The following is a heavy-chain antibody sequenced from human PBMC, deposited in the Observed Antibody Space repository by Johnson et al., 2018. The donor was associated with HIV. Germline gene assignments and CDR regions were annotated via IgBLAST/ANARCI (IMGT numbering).Heavy chain of an antibody. CDR2: IRYDGSNK. CDR3: ARGDGYRRAVDI. J-gene: IGHJ3*02. CDR1: GFTFSSYG. D-gene: IGHD1-1*01. Sequence: QVQLVESGGGVVQPGGSLRLSCAASGFTFSSYGMHWVRQAPGKGLEWVAFIRYDGSNKYYADSVKGRFTISRDNAKNSLYLQMNSLRAEDTAVYYCARGDGYRRAVDIWGQGTMVTVSS. V-gene: IGHV3-30*02.